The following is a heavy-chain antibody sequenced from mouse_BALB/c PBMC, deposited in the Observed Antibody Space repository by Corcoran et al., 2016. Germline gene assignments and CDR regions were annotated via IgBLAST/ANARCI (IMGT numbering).Heavy chain of an antibody. V-gene: IGHV9-3-1*01. CDR1: GYTFTNYG. J-gene: IGHJ4*01. Sequence: QIQLVQSGPELKKPGETVKISCKASGYTFTNYGMNGVKQAPGKGLKWMGWINTYTGEPTYADDFKGRFAFSLETSASTAYLQINNLKNEDTATYFWAREPRAMDYWGQGTSVTVSS. CDR3: AREPRAMDY. CDR2: INTYTGEP.